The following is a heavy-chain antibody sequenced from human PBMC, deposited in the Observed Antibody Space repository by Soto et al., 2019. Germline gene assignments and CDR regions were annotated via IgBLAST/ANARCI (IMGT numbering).Heavy chain of an antibody. V-gene: IGHV3-7*05. CDR3: ARYISNWGNYGMDV. CDR1: GFIFTTYW. CDR2: INQDRTRQ. Sequence: EVQLVESGGGLVQPGGSLRLSCAASGFIFTTYWINWVRQAPGRGLEWVALINQDRTRQGYVDSVRGRFTISRDNAKDLVYLQMSSLTAEDTAEYYCARYISNWGNYGMDVWGQGTTVTVSS. J-gene: IGHJ6*02. D-gene: IGHD3-3*02.